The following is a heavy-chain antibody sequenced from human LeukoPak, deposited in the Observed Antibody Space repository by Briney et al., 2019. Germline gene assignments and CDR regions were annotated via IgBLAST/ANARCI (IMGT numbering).Heavy chain of an antibody. Sequence: GGSLRLSCAASGFTFSTYRMSWVRQAPGKGLEWVANIRQDGSEKHYVDSVKGRFTISRDNAKNSLYLQMSSLRAEDTAVYYCTRVEETATTAAIIRKYSYYYYYMDVWGKGNTVTVSS. D-gene: IGHD4-11*01. J-gene: IGHJ6*03. CDR2: IRQDGSEK. CDR3: TRVEETATTAAIIRKYSYYYYYMDV. CDR1: GFTFSTYR. V-gene: IGHV3-7*01.